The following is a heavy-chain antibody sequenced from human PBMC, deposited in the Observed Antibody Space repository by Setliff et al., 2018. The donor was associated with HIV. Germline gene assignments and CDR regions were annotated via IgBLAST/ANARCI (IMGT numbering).Heavy chain of an antibody. V-gene: IGHV3-74*01. CDR1: GFTFSSYW. Sequence: GGSLRLSCAASGFTFSSYWMHWVRQAPGKGLVWVSRINSDGSSTSYAGSVKGRFTISRDDAKNTLYLQMNSLRAEDTALYCCAKVLVIATTGRRLGVLDIWGQGTMVTVS. D-gene: IGHD6-13*01. CDR2: INSDGSST. J-gene: IGHJ3*02. CDR3: AKVLVIATTGRRLGVLDI.